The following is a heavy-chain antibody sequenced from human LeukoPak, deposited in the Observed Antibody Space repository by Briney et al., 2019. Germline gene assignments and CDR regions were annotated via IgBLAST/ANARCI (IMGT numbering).Heavy chain of an antibody. CDR2: INHSGST. V-gene: IGHV4-34*01. Sequence: SETLSLTCAVYGGSFSGYYWSWIRQPPGKGLEWIGEINHSGSTNYNPSLTSGVTISVDTSKNQFSLKLSSGTAADTAVYYCARGHPFCSSTSCSDYWGQGTLVTVSS. CDR3: ARGHPFCSSTSCSDY. J-gene: IGHJ4*02. D-gene: IGHD2-2*01. CDR1: GGSFSGYY.